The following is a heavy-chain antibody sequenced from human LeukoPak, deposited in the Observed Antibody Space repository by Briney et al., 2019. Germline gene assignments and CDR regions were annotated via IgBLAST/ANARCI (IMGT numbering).Heavy chain of an antibody. CDR2: IYYSGST. J-gene: IGHJ4*02. D-gene: IGHD3-3*01. CDR3: ARAQGLRFLEWSPSYYFDY. Sequence: SETLSLTCTVSGGSISSYYWSWIRQPPGKGLEWIGNIYYSGSTNYNPSLKSRVTISLDTSKNQFSLKLSSVTAADTAVYYCARAQGLRFLEWSPSYYFDYWGQGTLVTVSS. V-gene: IGHV4-59*01. CDR1: GGSISSYY.